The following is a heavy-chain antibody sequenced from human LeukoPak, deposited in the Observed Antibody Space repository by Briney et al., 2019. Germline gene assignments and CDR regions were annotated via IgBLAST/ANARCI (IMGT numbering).Heavy chain of an antibody. CDR2: IKEDGGEI. V-gene: IGHV3-7*01. CDR3: ARDRGYSTFDY. Sequence: GGSLRLSCAASAFTFSNYWMSWVRQAPGKGLEWVANIKEDGGEIIYVASVKGRFTISRDNAKNSLYLQMNSLRVEDTAVYYCARDRGYSTFDYWGQGTLVTVSS. CDR1: AFTFSNYW. D-gene: IGHD4-23*01. J-gene: IGHJ4*02.